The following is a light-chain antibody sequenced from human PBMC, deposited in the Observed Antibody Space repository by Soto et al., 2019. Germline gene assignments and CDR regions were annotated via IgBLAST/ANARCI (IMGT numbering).Light chain of an antibody. CDR1: TSNIGSNS. J-gene: IGLJ1*01. V-gene: IGLV1-44*01. Sequence: QSVLTQPPSASGTPGQRVTISCSGSTSNIGSNSVNWYQQLPGTAPKLLLYSNNQRPSGVPDRFSGSKSGTSASLAISGLQSEDEADYYCAAWDDSLNGGVFGTGTKLTVL. CDR3: AAWDDSLNGGV. CDR2: SNN.